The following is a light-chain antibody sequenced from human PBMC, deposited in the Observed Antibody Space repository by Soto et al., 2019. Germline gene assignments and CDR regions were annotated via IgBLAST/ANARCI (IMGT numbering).Light chain of an antibody. CDR2: DAS. CDR3: RKYKRYLVWT. Sequence: SPLSATVGDRVTITCRARHSINDWLAWYQQKPGKAPKLLIYDASSLESGVPSRFSGSGSGTEFTLTISSLQPDDFATHYCRKYKRYLVWTFGQRTKV. CDR1: HSINDW. J-gene: IGKJ1*01. V-gene: IGKV1-5*01.